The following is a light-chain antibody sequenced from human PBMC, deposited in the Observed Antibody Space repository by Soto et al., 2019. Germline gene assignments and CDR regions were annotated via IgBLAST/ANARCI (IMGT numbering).Light chain of an antibody. Sequence: QTVVTQEPSLTVSPGGTVTLTCASSTGAVTSGYYPNWFQPKPGQAPRALIYSTRNNHSWTPARFSGSLLGGKAALTLSGVQPEDEAEYYCLLYYGGGSWVFGGGTQLTVL. CDR1: TGAVTSGYY. J-gene: IGLJ3*02. CDR2: STR. CDR3: LLYYGGGSWV. V-gene: IGLV7-43*01.